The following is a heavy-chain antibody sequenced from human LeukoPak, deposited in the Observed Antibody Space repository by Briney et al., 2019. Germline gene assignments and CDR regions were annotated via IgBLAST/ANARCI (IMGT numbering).Heavy chain of an antibody. V-gene: IGHV4-39*01. CDR1: GGSISSSSYY. CDR3: ARLNYDFWSSYPTYWYFDV. J-gene: IGHJ2*01. CDR2: IYYSGDT. D-gene: IGHD3-3*01. Sequence: KPSETLSLTCTVSGGSISSSSYYWGWIRQPPGKGLEWIGSIYYSGDTYYNPSLRSRVTISVDTSKNQFSLNLRSVTAADTTVYYCARLNYDFWSSYPTYWYFDVWGRGTLVTVSS.